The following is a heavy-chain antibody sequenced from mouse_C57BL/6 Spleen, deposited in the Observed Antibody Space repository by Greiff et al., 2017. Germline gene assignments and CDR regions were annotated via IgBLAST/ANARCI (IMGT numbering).Heavy chain of an antibody. CDR1: GFTFSDYG. D-gene: IGHD2-2*01. J-gene: IGHJ4*01. Sequence: EVKRVESGGGLVKPGGSLKLSCAASGFTFSDYGMHWVRQAPEKGLEWVAYISSGSSTIYYADTVKGRFTISRDNAKNTLFLQMTSLRSEDTAMYYCARVGYDYAMDYWGQGTSVTVSS. CDR3: ARVGYDYAMDY. V-gene: IGHV5-17*01. CDR2: ISSGSSTI.